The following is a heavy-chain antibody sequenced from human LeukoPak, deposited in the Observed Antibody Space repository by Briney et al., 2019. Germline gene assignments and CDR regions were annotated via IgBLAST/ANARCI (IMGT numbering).Heavy chain of an antibody. CDR1: GFTFSSYW. Sequence: AGGSLRLSCAASGFTFSSYWMHWVRQAPWKGLVWDSRINSDGSSTSYADSVKGRFTISRDNAKNTLYLQMNSLRAEDTAVYYCARVGSSGWYAFDIWGQGTMVTVSS. D-gene: IGHD6-19*01. CDR2: INSDGSST. J-gene: IGHJ3*02. V-gene: IGHV3-74*01. CDR3: ARVGSSGWYAFDI.